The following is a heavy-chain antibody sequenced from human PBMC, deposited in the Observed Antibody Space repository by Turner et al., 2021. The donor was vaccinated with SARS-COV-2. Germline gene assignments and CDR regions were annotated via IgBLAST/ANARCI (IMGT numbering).Heavy chain of an antibody. CDR3: ARDSQIDYYDSSGYPLSLGGMDV. CDR1: GFTFSSYA. V-gene: IGHV3-30-3*01. J-gene: IGHJ6*02. D-gene: IGHD3-22*01. Sequence: QVQQVESGGGVVQPGRSLRLSCSASGFTFSSYAMHWVRQAPGKGLEWVAVISYDGSNKYYADSVKGRFTISRDNSKNTLYLQMNSLRAEDTAVYYCARDSQIDYYDSSGYPLSLGGMDVWGQGTTVTVSS. CDR2: ISYDGSNK.